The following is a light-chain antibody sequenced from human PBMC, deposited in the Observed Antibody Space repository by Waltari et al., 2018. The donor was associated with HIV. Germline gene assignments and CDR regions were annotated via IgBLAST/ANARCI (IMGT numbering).Light chain of an antibody. CDR3: QQSNSYPLT. Sequence: DIQMTQSPSSLSASVGDRVTITCRASQDISTYVAWYQQKPGKAPNLLIYSTSILRTGVPSRFSGSGSETEFTLTVTNLQPEDFALYYCQQSNSYPLTFGGGTRVEIK. CDR1: QDISTY. V-gene: IGKV1-9*01. J-gene: IGKJ4*01. CDR2: STS.